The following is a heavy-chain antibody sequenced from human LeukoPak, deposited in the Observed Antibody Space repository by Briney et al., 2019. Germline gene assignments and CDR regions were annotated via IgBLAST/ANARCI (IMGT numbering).Heavy chain of an antibody. CDR2: IYYSGGT. V-gene: IGHV4-59*01. Sequence: STTRSLTCAASGGSITNYYWSWIRQPPRKRLEWIGDIYYSGGTYHNPFLKSRVAISVDTSKNQFSLDLSSVTGADAAVYYCARAGGYSGSPDAFDIWGQGTVVTVSS. CDR3: ARAGGYSGSPDAFDI. CDR1: GGSITNYY. D-gene: IGHD1-26*01. J-gene: IGHJ3*02.